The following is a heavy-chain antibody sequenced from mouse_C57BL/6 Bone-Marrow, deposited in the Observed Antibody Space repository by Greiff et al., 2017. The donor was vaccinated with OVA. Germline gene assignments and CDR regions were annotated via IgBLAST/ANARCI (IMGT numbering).Heavy chain of an antibody. CDR3: TTRRLRLGAMDY. CDR1: GFNIKDDY. J-gene: IGHJ4*01. V-gene: IGHV14-4*01. D-gene: IGHD2-4*01. Sequence: VQLQQSGAELVRPGASVKLSCTASGFNIKDDYMHWVKQRPEQGLEWIGWIDPENGDTEYASKFQGKATITADTSSNTAYLQLSSLTSEDTAVYYGTTRRLRLGAMDYWGQGTSVTVSS. CDR2: IDPENGDT.